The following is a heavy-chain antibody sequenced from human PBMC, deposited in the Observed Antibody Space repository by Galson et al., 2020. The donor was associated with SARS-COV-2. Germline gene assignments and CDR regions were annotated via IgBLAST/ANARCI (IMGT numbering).Heavy chain of an antibody. Sequence: GGSLRLSCAASGFTVSSNYMSWVRQAPGKGLEWVSAIRSGGSTHYANSVKGRFTISRDNSKHTLDLQMNSLRPEDTAVYYCAGGVVGVAGGAFDIWGHGTMVTVSS. J-gene: IGHJ3*02. CDR1: GFTVSSNY. V-gene: IGHV3-53*05. D-gene: IGHD1-26*01. CDR3: AGGVVGVAGGAFDI. CDR2: IRSGGST.